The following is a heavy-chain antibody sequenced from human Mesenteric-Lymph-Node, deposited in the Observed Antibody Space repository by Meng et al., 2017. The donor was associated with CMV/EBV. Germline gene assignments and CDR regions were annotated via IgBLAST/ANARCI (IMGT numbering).Heavy chain of an antibody. CDR3: ARVGSRYSSYWFDP. V-gene: IGHV4-34*01. Sequence: SETLSLTCAVNGGSFSDYYWNWIRQSPGKGLEWIGEINHSGSTNFNPSLKSRVTISVDTSKNQFSLKLSSVTAADTAVYYCARVGSRYSSYWFDPWGQGTLVTVSS. D-gene: IGHD5-18*01. J-gene: IGHJ5*02. CDR2: INHSGST. CDR1: GGSFSDYY.